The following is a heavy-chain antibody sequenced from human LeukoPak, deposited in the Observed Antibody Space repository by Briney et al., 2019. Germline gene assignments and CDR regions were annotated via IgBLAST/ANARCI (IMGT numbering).Heavy chain of an antibody. CDR1: GGSISSGSYY. D-gene: IGHD2-15*01. Sequence: SETLSLTCTVSGGSISSGSYYWSWIRQPAGKGLEWIERIYTSGSTNYNPSLKSRVTISVDTSKNQFSLKLSSVTAADTAVYYCARNEGYGRLYFDYWGQGTLVTVSS. CDR2: IYTSGST. CDR3: ARNEGYGRLYFDY. J-gene: IGHJ4*02. V-gene: IGHV4-61*02.